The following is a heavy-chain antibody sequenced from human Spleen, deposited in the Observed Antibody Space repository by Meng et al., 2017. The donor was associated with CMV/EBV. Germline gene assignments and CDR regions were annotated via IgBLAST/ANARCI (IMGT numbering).Heavy chain of an antibody. Sequence: QVQLGPSGVEVKKPGSSVKVSCKASGGTFSSYAISWVRQAPGQGLEWMGGIIPIFGTANYAQKFQGRVTITADESTSTAYMELSSLRSEDTAVYYCAALVGATSGDYFDYWGQGTLVTVSS. CDR3: AALVGATSGDYFDY. CDR2: IIPIFGTA. D-gene: IGHD1-26*01. CDR1: GGTFSSYA. V-gene: IGHV1-69*12. J-gene: IGHJ4*02.